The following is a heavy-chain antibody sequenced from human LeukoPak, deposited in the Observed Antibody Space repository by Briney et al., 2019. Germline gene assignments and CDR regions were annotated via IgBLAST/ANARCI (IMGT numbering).Heavy chain of an antibody. CDR3: AKVGEYTTGWYNYYFDY. CDR2: INPKSGGT. V-gene: IGHV1-2*02. Sequence: ASVKVSCKASGYSFTGYYMHWVRQAPGQRLEWMGWINPKSGGTNYEQKFQGRVTMTRDTSISTAYMELSRLRSDDTAVYYCAKVGEYTTGWYNYYFDYWGQGTLVTVSS. CDR1: GYSFTGYY. D-gene: IGHD6-19*01. J-gene: IGHJ4*02.